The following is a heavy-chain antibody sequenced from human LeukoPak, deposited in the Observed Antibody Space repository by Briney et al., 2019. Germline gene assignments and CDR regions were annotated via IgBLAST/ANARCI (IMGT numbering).Heavy chain of an antibody. CDR3: ARGPTAYYFDY. CDR1: GGSISSYY. V-gene: IGHV4-59*01. J-gene: IGHJ4*02. Sequence: SETLSLTCTVSGGSISSYYWSWIRQSPGKGLEWIGYIYYSGSTNYNPSLKSRVTISVDTSKNQFSLKLSSVTAADTAVYYCARGPTAYYFDYWGQGTLVTVSS. CDR2: IYYSGST.